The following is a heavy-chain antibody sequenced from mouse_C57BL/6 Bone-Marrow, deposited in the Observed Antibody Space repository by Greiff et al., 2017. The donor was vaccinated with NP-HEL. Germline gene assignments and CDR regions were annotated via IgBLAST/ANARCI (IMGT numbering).Heavy chain of an antibody. V-gene: IGHV5-4*01. CDR3: ARPFAY. J-gene: IGHJ3*01. CDR1: GFTFGSYA. CDR2: ISDGGSYT. Sequence: EVQLVESGGGLVKPGGSLKLSCAASGFTFGSYAMSWVRQTPEKRLEWVATISDGGSYTYYPDNVKGRFTISRDNAKNNLYLQMSHLKSEDTAMYYCARPFAYWGQGTLVTVSA.